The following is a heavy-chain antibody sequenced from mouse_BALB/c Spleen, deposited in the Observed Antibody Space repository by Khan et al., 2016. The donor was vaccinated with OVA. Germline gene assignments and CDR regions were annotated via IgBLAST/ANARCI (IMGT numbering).Heavy chain of an antibody. J-gene: IGHJ3*01. V-gene: IGHV1-77*01. D-gene: IGHD4-1*01. CDR3: ARAGWDVFAY. CDR2: TYPGSDST. Sequence: QVQLQQSGPELVKPVVSAKMSCKASGYTFTDYVMNWVKQRNGQGLEWIGQTYPGSDSTYYNEKSKGKATLTADRSSSTAYMQLSNLTSEDSAVYFCARAGWDVFAYWGQGTLVTVSA. CDR1: GYTFTDYV.